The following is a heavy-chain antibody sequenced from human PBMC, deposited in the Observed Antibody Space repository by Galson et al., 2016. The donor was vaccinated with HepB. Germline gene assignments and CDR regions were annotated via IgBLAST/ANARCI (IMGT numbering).Heavy chain of an antibody. CDR1: EFTFTSYA. J-gene: IGHJ4*02. V-gene: IGHV3-23*01. Sequence: SLRLSCAGSEFTFTSYAMNWVRQAPGKGLEWVSAITGGSSRTFYADSVKGRFTISRDNSKNTVYLQMNGLRAEDTAVYYCAKDLWLRGFHYLDYWGQGTLVTVSS. CDR3: AKDLWLRGFHYLDY. D-gene: IGHD3-10*01. CDR2: ITGGSSRT.